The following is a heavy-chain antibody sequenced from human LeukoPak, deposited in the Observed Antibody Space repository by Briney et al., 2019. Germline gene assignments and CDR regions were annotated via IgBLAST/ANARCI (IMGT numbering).Heavy chain of an antibody. J-gene: IGHJ6*02. CDR3: ARVASKGGMDV. CDR2: THYSGST. V-gene: IGHV4-59*01. CDR1: GGSISNYY. Sequence: SETLSLTCKVSGGSISNYYWSWIRQPPGKGLEWIGYTHYSGSTTYNPSLRSRVTVSLDKYNNQFSLRLTSMTAADTAVYYCARVASKGGMDVWGQGTTVTVSS.